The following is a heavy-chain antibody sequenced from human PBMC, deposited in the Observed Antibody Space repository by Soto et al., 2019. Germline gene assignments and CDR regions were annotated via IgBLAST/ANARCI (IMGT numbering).Heavy chain of an antibody. CDR3: ARSSTYYYDSSGYSFDP. CDR2: IYYSGST. Sequence: SETLSLTCTVSGGSISSGGYYWSWIRQHPGKGLEWIGYIYYSGSTYYNPSLKSRVTISVDTSKNQFSLKLSSVTAADTAVYYCARSSTYYYDSSGYSFDPWGQGTLVTVSS. J-gene: IGHJ5*02. D-gene: IGHD3-22*01. CDR1: GGSISSGGYY. V-gene: IGHV4-31*03.